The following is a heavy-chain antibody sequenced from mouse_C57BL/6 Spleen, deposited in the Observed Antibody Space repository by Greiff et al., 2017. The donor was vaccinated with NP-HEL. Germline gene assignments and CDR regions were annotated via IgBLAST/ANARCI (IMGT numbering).Heavy chain of an antibody. V-gene: IGHV1-64*01. CDR3: AREGPTDYSNYDFDY. J-gene: IGHJ2*01. CDR1: GYTFTSYW. CDR2: IHPNSGST. Sequence: QVQLQQPGAELVKPGASVKLSCKASGYTFTSYWMHWVKQRPGQGLEWIGMIHPNSGSTNYNEKFKSKATLTVDKSSSTAYMQLSSLSSEDSAVYYCAREGPTDYSNYDFDYWGQGTTLTVSS. D-gene: IGHD2-5*01.